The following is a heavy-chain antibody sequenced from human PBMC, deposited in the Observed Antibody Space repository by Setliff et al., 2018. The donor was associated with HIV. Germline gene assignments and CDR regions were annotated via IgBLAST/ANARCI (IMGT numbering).Heavy chain of an antibody. CDR3: ARGEPTILIEPAAFFDY. CDR2: IGTSTSNI. CDR1: GFTFSSYE. Sequence: GGSLRLSCAASGFTFSSYEMNWVRQAPGRGLEWVSYIGTSTSNIYYADSVKGRFTISRDNAKNSLYLQMNSLRAEDTAVYYCARGEPTILIEPAAFFDYWGQGTLVTVSS. J-gene: IGHJ4*02. V-gene: IGHV3-48*03. D-gene: IGHD2-2*01.